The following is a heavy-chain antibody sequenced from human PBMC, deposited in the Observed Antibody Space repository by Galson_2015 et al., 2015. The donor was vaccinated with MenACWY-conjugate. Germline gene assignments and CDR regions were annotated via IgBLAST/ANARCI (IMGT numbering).Heavy chain of an antibody. J-gene: IGHJ3*02. CDR3: ARHDRTAPARSGAFDI. CDR1: GGSISSSSYY. CDR2: IYYSGST. Sequence: ETLSLTCTVSGGSISSSSYYWDWIRQPPGRGLEWIGTIYYSGSTYYNSSLKSRVTISVDTSQNQFSLNLSSVTAAATAMYYCARHDRTAPARSGAFDIWGRGTMVTVSS. V-gene: IGHV4-39*01. D-gene: IGHD2-2*01.